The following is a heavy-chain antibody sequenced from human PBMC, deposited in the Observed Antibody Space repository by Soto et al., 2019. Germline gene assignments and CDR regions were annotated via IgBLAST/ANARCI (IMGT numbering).Heavy chain of an antibody. Sequence: QITLKESGPTLVRPTQTLTLTCAFSGFSLSTSGVGVGWIRQPPGKALEWLAVIYWDDSKHYSLSLRSRLTITKDTSNNQVVLTMTNMDPIYTGTYYCAHKGPEDWPLDYWGQGTLVTVSS. D-gene: IGHD3-9*01. V-gene: IGHV2-5*02. CDR3: AHKGPEDWPLDY. CDR2: IYWDDSK. J-gene: IGHJ4*02. CDR1: GFSLSTSGVG.